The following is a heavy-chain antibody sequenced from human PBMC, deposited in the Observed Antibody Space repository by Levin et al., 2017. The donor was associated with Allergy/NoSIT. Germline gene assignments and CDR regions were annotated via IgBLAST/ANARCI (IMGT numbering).Heavy chain of an antibody. CDR2: AYYLGNT. CDR3: TRLANGIPSDN. CDR1: GGSVSDGLYH. Sequence: SETLSLTCSVSGGSVSDGLYHWGWIRQPPGKGLEWIASAYYLGNTYYNPSLKSRVTISVDTSKNQFSLKVTSVTAADTDVYYCTRLANGIPSDNWGQGTLVTVSS. J-gene: IGHJ4*02. D-gene: IGHD1-1*01. V-gene: IGHV4-39*01.